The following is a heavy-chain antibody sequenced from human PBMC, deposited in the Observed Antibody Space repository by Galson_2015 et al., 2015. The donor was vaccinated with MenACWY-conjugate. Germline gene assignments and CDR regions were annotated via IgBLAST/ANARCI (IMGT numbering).Heavy chain of an antibody. V-gene: IGHV3-53*01. D-gene: IGHD1-1*01. CDR1: GFTLSTNY. CDR2: IYTGGST. CDR3: ARGTTPYDFDY. Sequence: SLRLSCAASGFTLSTNYMTWARQAPGKGLEWISVIYTGGSTYYADSVKGRFTMSRDNPKNTLYLQMNSLRAEDTAVYYCARGTTPYDFDYWGQGTLVTVSS. J-gene: IGHJ4*02.